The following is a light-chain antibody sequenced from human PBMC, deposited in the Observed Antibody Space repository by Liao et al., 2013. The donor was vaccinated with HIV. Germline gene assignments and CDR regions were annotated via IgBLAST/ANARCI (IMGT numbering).Light chain of an antibody. Sequence: DLTQPPSVSVSPGQTASITCSGDKLGDKYACWYQQKPGQSPVLVIYQDSKRPSGIPERFSGSNSGNTATLTISGTQAMDEADYYCQAWDSSTNVFGTGTKVTVL. J-gene: IGLJ1*01. CDR3: QAWDSSTNV. CDR1: KLGDKY. V-gene: IGLV3-1*01. CDR2: QDS.